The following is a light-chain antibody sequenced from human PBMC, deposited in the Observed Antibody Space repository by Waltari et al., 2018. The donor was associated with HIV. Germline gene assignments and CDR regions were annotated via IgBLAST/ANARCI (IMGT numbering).Light chain of an antibody. CDR1: NLGHIY. Sequence: SFDLTQPPSVSVSSGQTATVTCSGVNLGHIYVSWYQQRSGQSPVLVMYQDTKRPPGIPERFFGSTSENTATLTISETQPLDEAHYSCQAWDSGTIVFGGGTSLTVL. V-gene: IGLV3-1*01. CDR3: QAWDSGTIV. J-gene: IGLJ3*02. CDR2: QDT.